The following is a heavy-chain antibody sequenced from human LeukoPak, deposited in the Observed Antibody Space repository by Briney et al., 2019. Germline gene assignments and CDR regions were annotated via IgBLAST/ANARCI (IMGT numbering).Heavy chain of an antibody. Sequence: SGTLSLTCAVSGGSMSSSHWWRWVRQLPGKGLERIGEIYHSGRTNYKPSLKSRVTISVDKSKNQFSLKLSSVTAADTAVYYWARRQRGDYYFDYWGQGTLVTVSS. V-gene: IGHV4-4*02. CDR1: GGSMSSSHW. J-gene: IGHJ4*02. D-gene: IGHD1-1*01. CDR3: ARRQRGDYYFDY. CDR2: IYHSGRT.